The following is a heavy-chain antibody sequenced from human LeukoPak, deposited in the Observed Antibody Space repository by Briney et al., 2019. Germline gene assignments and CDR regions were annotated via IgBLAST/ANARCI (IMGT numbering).Heavy chain of an antibody. D-gene: IGHD2-21*01. CDR3: AKFEASRPVYFDY. J-gene: IGHJ4*02. V-gene: IGHV3-23*01. CDR2: ISGSGVNT. CDR1: GFTFSSYG. Sequence: GGSLRLSCAASGFTFSSYGMTWVRQTPGKGLEWVSAISGSGVNTYYADSVKGRFTISRDNSKNTLYLQMNSLRAEDTAVYSCAKFEASRPVYFDYWGQGTLVTVSS.